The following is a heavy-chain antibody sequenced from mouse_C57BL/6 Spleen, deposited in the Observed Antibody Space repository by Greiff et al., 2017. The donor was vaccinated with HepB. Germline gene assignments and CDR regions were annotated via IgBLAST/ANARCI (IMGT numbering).Heavy chain of an antibody. Sequence: VQLQQSGPELVKPGASVKISCKASGYAFSSSWMNWVKQRPGKGLEWIGRIYPGDGDTNYTGKFKGKATLTADKSSSTAYMQLSSRTSEDAAVYFCASPDDYGAGYALDYWGQGTTLTVSS. D-gene: IGHD1-1*01. CDR1: GYAFSSSW. CDR2: IYPGDGDT. CDR3: ASPDDYGAGYALDY. J-gene: IGHJ2*01. V-gene: IGHV1-82*01.